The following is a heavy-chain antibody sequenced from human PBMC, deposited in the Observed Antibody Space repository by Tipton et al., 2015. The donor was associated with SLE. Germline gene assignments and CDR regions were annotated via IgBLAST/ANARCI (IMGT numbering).Heavy chain of an antibody. CDR2: IYYSGST. D-gene: IGHD3-3*01. CDR1: GGSISSYH. CDR3: ARGIFGVVILFDY. V-gene: IGHV4-59*01. Sequence: TLSLTCTVSGGSISSYHWSWSRQPPGKGLEWIGYIYYSGSTNYNPSLKSRATISVDTSKNQFSLKLSSVTAADTAVYYCARGIFGVVILFDYWGQGTLVTVSS. J-gene: IGHJ4*02.